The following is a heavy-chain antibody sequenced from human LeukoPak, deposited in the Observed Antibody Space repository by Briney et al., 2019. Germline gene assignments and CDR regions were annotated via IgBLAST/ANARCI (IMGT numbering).Heavy chain of an antibody. V-gene: IGHV1-69*06. CDR3: ARVRVDTAMAAYYFDY. CDR2: IIPIFGTA. J-gene: IGHJ4*02. CDR1: GGTFSSYA. D-gene: IGHD5-18*01. Sequence: ASVKVSCKASGGTFSSYAISWVRQAPGQGLEWMGGIIPIFGTANYAQKFQGRVTITADKSTSTAYMELSSLRSEDTAVYYCARVRVDTAMAAYYFDYWGQGTLVTVSS.